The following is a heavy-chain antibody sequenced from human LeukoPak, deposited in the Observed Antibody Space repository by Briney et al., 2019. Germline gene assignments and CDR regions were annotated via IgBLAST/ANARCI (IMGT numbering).Heavy chain of an antibody. CDR1: GGSIRSSTYC. V-gene: IGHV4-39*01. CDR3: ARCPPSLNHGIDY. Sequence: SETPSLTCTVSGGSIRSSTYCWGWIRQPPGEGLEWIGSIYYSGSTYYNPSLKSRVTISVDTSKNQFSLKLSSVTAADTAVYYCARCPPSLNHGIDYWGQGTLVTVSS. J-gene: IGHJ4*02. CDR2: IYYSGST. D-gene: IGHD1-14*01.